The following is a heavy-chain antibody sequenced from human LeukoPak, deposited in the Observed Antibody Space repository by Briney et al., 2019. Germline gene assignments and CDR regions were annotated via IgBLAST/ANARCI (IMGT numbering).Heavy chain of an antibody. CDR2: ISYDGSNK. J-gene: IGHJ3*02. CDR1: GFTFSSYG. D-gene: IGHD6-19*01. Sequence: GGSLRLSCAASGFTFSSYGMHWVRQAPGKGLEWVAFISYDGSNKYYADSVKGRFTISRDNSKNTLYLQMNSLRAEDTAVYYCAKGIAVAGTANDAFDIWGQGTMVTVSS. V-gene: IGHV3-30*18. CDR3: AKGIAVAGTANDAFDI.